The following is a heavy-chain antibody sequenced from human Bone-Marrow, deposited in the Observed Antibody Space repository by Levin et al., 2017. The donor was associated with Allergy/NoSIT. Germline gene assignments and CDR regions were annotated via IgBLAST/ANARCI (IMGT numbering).Heavy chain of an antibody. D-gene: IGHD2-8*02. Sequence: LSLTCATSGFAFKNYEMNWVRQAPGKGLEWIAHITTGSNTIYYADSVRGRFTISRDNAKSSLFLQMDSLRVEDTALYYCARDWWGGYFDFWGQGALVVVSS. CDR3: ARDWWGGYFDF. J-gene: IGHJ4*02. V-gene: IGHV3-48*03. CDR1: GFAFKNYE. CDR2: ITTGSNTI.